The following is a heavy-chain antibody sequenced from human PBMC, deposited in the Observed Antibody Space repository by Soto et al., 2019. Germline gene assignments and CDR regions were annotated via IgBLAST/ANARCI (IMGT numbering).Heavy chain of an antibody. CDR2: IYYSGST. D-gene: IGHD2-21*01. CDR3: ARNVAGVVIYGMDV. J-gene: IGHJ6*02. Sequence: SETLSLTCTVSGGSISSYYWSWIRQPPGKGLEWIGYIYYSGSTNYNPSLKSRVTISVDTSKNQFSLKLSSVTAADTAVYYCARNVAGVVIYGMDVWGQGTTVTVSS. CDR1: GGSISSYY. V-gene: IGHV4-59*01.